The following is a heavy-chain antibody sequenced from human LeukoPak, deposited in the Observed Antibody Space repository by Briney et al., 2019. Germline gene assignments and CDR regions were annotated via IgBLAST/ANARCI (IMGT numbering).Heavy chain of an antibody. V-gene: IGHV4-4*07. CDR2: IYTSGST. CDR1: GGSISSYY. Sequence: SETLSLTCTVSGGSISSYYWSWIRQPAGKGLEWIGRIYTSGSTDYNPSLKSRVTMSVDTSKNQFSLKLSSVTAADTAVYYCARGGPTSYWVYYFDYWGQGTLVTVSS. J-gene: IGHJ4*02. D-gene: IGHD1-26*01. CDR3: ARGGPTSYWVYYFDY.